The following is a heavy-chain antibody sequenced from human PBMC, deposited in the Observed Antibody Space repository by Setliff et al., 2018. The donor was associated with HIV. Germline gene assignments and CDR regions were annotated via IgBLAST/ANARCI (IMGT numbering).Heavy chain of an antibody. Sequence: SETLSLTCTVSGGAISSRSYYWGWIRQPPGKGLEWIGHVYARGNTNYNPSLKSRVTISVDTSKSQFSLKLSSVTAADTAVYYCARDRYGDYAYFDYWGQGTLVTVSS. CDR3: ARDRYGDYAYFDY. J-gene: IGHJ4*02. D-gene: IGHD4-17*01. CDR1: GGAISSRSYY. V-gene: IGHV4-39*07. CDR2: VYARGNT.